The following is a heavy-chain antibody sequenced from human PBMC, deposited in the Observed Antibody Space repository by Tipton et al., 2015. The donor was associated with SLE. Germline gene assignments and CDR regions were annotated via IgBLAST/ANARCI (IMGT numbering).Heavy chain of an antibody. Sequence: TLSLTCTVSGYSISSGYYWGWIRQPPGKGLEWIGSIYHSGSTYYNPSLKSRVTISVDTSKNQFSLKLSSVTAADTAVYYCARVPYSSGWTRWAFDIWGQGTMVTVSS. J-gene: IGHJ3*02. D-gene: IGHD6-19*01. CDR2: IYHSGST. V-gene: IGHV4-38-2*02. CDR1: GYSISSGYY. CDR3: ARVPYSSGWTRWAFDI.